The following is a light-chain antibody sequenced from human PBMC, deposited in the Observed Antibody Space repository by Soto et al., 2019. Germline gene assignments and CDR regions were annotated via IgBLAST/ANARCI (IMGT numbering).Light chain of an antibody. J-gene: IGKJ5*01. Sequence: DIQMTQSPSSVSASVGDRVTITCRASQGISSWLAWHQQKPGKAPKLLIYSASSLQTGVPSRFSGSGSGTDFTFTINSLQSEDIGTYYCQHYNSLPITFGQGTRLEIK. CDR2: SAS. V-gene: IGKV1-12*01. CDR3: QHYNSLPIT. CDR1: QGISSW.